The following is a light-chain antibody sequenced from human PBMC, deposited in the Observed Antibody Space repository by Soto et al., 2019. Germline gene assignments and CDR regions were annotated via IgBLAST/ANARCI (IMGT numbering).Light chain of an antibody. J-gene: IGKJ4*01. CDR1: QSISSY. CDR2: AAS. V-gene: IGKV1-39*01. Sequence: DIQRTQSPSSLSASVGDRVTITSRASQSISSYLNWYQQKRGKAPKLXIYAASSLQSGVPSMFSCSGAGTDCTRTISSLQPEDVATYYCPQSYSTTLTFGGGTKVDIK. CDR3: PQSYSTTLT.